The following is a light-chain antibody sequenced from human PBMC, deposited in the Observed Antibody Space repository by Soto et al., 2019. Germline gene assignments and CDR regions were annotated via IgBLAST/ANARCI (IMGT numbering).Light chain of an antibody. V-gene: IGKV1-39*01. CDR3: QQANSFPRT. Sequence: DIQMTQSPSTLSASVGDRVTITCRASQSISSYLNWYQQKPGKAPKLLIYAASSLQSGVPSRFSGSGSGTDFTLTISSLQPEDFATYYCQQANSFPRTFGGGTKVDI. CDR1: QSISSY. CDR2: AAS. J-gene: IGKJ4*01.